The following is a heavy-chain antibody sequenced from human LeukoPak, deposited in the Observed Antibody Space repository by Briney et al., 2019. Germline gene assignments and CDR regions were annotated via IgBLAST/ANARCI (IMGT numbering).Heavy chain of an antibody. Sequence: SETLSLTCGVSGGSTSSTNWWSWARQPPGQGLEWIGEISLSGLTNYNPSLKSRVTMSLDRSKNHLSLNLTSVTAADTAVYFCSRESGAFCPFGFWGQGILVTVSS. J-gene: IGHJ4*02. CDR1: GGSTSSTNW. V-gene: IGHV4-4*02. D-gene: IGHD1-26*01. CDR2: ISLSGLT. CDR3: SRESGAFCPFGF.